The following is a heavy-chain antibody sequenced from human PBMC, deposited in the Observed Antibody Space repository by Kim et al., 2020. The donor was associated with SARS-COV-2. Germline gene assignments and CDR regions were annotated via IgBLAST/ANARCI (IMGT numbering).Heavy chain of an antibody. V-gene: IGHV3-48*02. CDR3: TRGFFGIDY. CDR1: GFSFSTLS. Sequence: GGSLRLSCVASGFSFSTLSMNWVRQSPGGGLEWISYISPTSNIVYYRDSVKGRFAVSRDNAKNSLFLYMDRLSDEDTAVYYCTRGFFGIDYWGQGTPVSVSS. D-gene: IGHD3-3*01. J-gene: IGHJ4*02. CDR2: ISPTSNIV.